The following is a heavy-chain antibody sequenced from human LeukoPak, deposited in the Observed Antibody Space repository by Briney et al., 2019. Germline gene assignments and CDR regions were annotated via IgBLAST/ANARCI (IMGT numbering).Heavy chain of an antibody. CDR2: INPNSGGT. Sequence: GASVKVSCKASGYTFTGYYMHWVRQAPGQGLEWMGWINPNSGGTNYAQKFQGRVTMTRDTSISTAYMELSRLRSDDTAVYYCARNNGYSGYDAPDYWGQGTLVTVSS. V-gene: IGHV1-2*02. CDR1: GYTFTGYY. CDR3: ARNNGYSGYDAPDY. J-gene: IGHJ4*02. D-gene: IGHD5-12*01.